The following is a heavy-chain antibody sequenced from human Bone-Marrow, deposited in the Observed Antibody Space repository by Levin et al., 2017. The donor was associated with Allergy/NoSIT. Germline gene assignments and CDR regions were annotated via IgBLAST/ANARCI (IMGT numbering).Heavy chain of an antibody. V-gene: IGHV3-30-3*01. Sequence: GGSLRLSCVGSGFRFSNYALHWVRQAPGKGLEWLAVTSYAGSTTYYADSVKGRFTVSRDNAKNTLYLQTNSLRPDDTAVYYCVRDLKSYGGSPPVNFDYWGQGTLVTVSS. J-gene: IGHJ4*02. CDR1: GFRFSNYA. CDR2: TSYAGSTT. D-gene: IGHD4-23*01. CDR3: VRDLKSYGGSPPVNFDY.